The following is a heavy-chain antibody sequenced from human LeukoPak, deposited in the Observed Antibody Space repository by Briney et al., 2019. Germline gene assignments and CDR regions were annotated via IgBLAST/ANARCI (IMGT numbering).Heavy chain of an antibody. J-gene: IGHJ4*02. CDR1: GFTFDDYA. V-gene: IGHV3-43D*03. CDR3: AKANSPYYYDSSGNSFDY. Sequence: GGSLRLSCVASGFTFDDYAMHWVRQAPGKGLEWVSLISWDGGSTYYADSVKGRFTISRDNSKNSLYLQMNSLRAEDTALYYCAKANSPYYYDSSGNSFDYWGQGTLVTVSS. D-gene: IGHD3-22*01. CDR2: ISWDGGST.